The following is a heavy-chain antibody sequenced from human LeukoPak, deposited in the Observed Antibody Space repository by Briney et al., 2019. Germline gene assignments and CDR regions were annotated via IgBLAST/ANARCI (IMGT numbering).Heavy chain of an antibody. V-gene: IGHV5-51*01. Sequence: GESLNISCKGSGYSLTRYWIGWVRQMPETGLEWMGVIYPADSDTTYNPSFQGQVTISVHRSINTAYLQWSSLKASDTAMYYCARRCMSGYCSSGGPMDDYWGQGPLVTVSS. CDR1: GYSLTRYW. D-gene: IGHD2-15*01. J-gene: IGHJ4*02. CDR3: ARRCMSGYCSSGGPMDDY. CDR2: IYPADSDT.